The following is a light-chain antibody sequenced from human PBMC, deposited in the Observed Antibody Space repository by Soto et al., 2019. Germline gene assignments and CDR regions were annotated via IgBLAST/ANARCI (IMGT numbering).Light chain of an antibody. CDR3: QQYGSSPLT. Sequence: EIVMTQSPATLSVSPGERATLSCSSSQSISSKLAWYQQKPGQAPRLLIYGASSRATGIPDRFSGSGSGTDFTLTISRLEPEDFAVYYCQQYGSSPLTFGGGTKVDIK. CDR1: QSISSK. V-gene: IGKV3-20*01. CDR2: GAS. J-gene: IGKJ4*01.